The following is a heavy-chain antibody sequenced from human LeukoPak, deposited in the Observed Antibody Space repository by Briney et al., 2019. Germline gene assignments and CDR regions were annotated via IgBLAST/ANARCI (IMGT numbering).Heavy chain of an antibody. CDR1: GFTFSIYT. CDR2: ISYDGSSE. J-gene: IGHJ6*02. Sequence: PGGSLRLSCAASGFTFSIYTMHRVRQAPGKGLEWVAFISYDGSSEYYADSVKGRFTISRDDSKNTLYLQMNSLRADDTAVYFCARVSGDVWGQGTTVTVSS. CDR3: ARVSGDV. V-gene: IGHV3-30-3*01.